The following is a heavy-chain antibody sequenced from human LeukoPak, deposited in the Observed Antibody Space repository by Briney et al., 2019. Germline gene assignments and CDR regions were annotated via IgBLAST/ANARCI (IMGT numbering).Heavy chain of an antibody. CDR1: EFTFSRFW. D-gene: IGHD2-8*01. Sequence: GGSLRLSCAASEFTFSRFWMSWVRQAPGKGLEWVSSINQVSSHIYYADSVRGRFTISRDNAKNSLYLQMNSLRAEDTAVYYCTCDLDRSDGLWGQGTMVTVSS. V-gene: IGHV3-21*01. J-gene: IGHJ3*01. CDR2: INQVSSHI. CDR3: TCDLDRSDGL.